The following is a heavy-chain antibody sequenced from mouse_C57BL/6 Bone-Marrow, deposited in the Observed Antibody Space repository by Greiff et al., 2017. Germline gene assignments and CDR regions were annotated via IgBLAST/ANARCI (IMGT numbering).Heavy chain of an antibody. CDR1: GFTFNTYA. D-gene: IGHD1-1*01. V-gene: IGHV10-3*01. Sequence: VQLQQSGGGLVQPKGSLKLSCAASGFTFNTYAMHWVRQAPGKGLEWVARIRSKSSNYATYYADSVKDRFTISRDDSQSMLYLQMNNLKTEDTAMYFCVREGGGKYGSIYGDGDVWGTGTTVTVSS. J-gene: IGHJ1*03. CDR2: IRSKSSNYAT. CDR3: VREGGGKYGSIYGDGDV.